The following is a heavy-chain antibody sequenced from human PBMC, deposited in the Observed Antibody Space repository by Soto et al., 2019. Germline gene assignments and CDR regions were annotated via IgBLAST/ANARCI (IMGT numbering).Heavy chain of an antibody. CDR3: ARDRFLEWLLYRYAYYYGMDV. V-gene: IGHV1-18*01. Sequence: ASLKVSCKASGYTFTSYGISWVRQAPGQGLEGMGWISAYNGNTNYAQKLQGRVTMTTDTSTSTAYMELRSLRSDDTAVYYCARDRFLEWLLYRYAYYYGMDVWGQGTTVTVYS. CDR1: GYTFTSYG. CDR2: ISAYNGNT. J-gene: IGHJ6*02. D-gene: IGHD3-3*01.